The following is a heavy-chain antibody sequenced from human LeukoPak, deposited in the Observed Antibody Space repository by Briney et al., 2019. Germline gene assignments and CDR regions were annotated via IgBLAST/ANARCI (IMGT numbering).Heavy chain of an antibody. J-gene: IGHJ4*02. CDR3: ARHAEKTTVALFDY. V-gene: IGHV4-30-2*01. CDR2: IYHSGST. CDR1: GGSISSGGYY. Sequence: SQTLSLACTVSGGSISSGGYYWSWIRQPPGKGLEWIGYIYHSGSTYYNPSLKSRVTISVDRSKNQFSLKLSSVTAADTAVYYCARHAEKTTVALFDYWGQGTLVTVSS. D-gene: IGHD4-23*01.